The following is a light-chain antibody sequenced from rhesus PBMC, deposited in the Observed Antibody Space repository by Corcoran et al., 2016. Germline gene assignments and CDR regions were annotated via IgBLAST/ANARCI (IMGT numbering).Light chain of an antibody. V-gene: IGKV1S12*01. J-gene: IGKJ4*01. CDR1: QNIYSD. CDR3: QRYFDNPPLT. CDR2: AAS. Sequence: DIQMTQSSSALSASVGDRVTISCRASQNIYSDLAWYQQKPGKAPKLLIYAASSLQTGIPSRFSGSGSGTVFTLTISSLQPEDSATYYCQRYFDNPPLTFGGGTKVELK.